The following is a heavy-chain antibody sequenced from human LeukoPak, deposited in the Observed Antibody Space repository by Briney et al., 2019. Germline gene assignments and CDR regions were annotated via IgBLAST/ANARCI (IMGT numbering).Heavy chain of an antibody. CDR3: AKRVPYSSSSVYFDY. Sequence: GGSLRLSCAASGFTFSNYGMSWVRQAPGKGLEWVSAISDSGSDTYYANSVKGRFTISRDNSKNTLYLQMNSLRAEDTAVYYCAKRVPYSSSSVYFDYWGQGTVVSVSS. CDR1: GFTFSNYG. CDR2: ISDSGSDT. V-gene: IGHV3-23*01. J-gene: IGHJ4*02. D-gene: IGHD6-6*01.